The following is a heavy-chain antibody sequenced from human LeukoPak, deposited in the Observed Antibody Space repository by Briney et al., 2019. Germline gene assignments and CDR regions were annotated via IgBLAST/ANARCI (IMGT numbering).Heavy chain of an antibody. CDR1: GFTFSSYS. D-gene: IGHD2-8*02. CDR3: GGPGGVGWANFNY. J-gene: IGHJ4*02. CDR2: ISSGSTYI. V-gene: IGHV3-21*01. Sequence: GGSLRLSCSASGFTFSSYSMNWVRQAPGKGLEWVSSISSGSTYIYYADSVKGRFTLSRDNAKNSLYLQMNSLRAEDTAVYYFGGPGGVGWANFNYWGREP.